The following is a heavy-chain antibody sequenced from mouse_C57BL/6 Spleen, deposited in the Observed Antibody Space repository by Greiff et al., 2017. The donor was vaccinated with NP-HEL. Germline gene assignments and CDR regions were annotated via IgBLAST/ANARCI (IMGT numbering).Heavy chain of an antibody. CDR2: INPSSGYT. CDR3: ARDGGGTTVVEYFDV. D-gene: IGHD1-1*01. V-gene: IGHV1-7*01. J-gene: IGHJ1*03. CDR1: GYTFTSYW. Sequence: VQLQQPGAELVRPGSSVKLSCKASGYTFTSYWMDWVKQRPGQGLEWIGYINPSSGYTKYNQKFKDKATLTADKSSSTAYMQLSSLTYEDSAVYYCARDGGGTTVVEYFDVWGTGTTVTVSS.